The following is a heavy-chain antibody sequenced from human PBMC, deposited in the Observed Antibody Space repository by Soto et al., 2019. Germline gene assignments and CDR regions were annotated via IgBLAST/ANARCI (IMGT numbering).Heavy chain of an antibody. D-gene: IGHD2-2*01. CDR3: ARDQGQDIVVVPAANYFDY. CDR2: IWYDGSNK. Sequence: PGGSLRLSCAASGFTFSSYGMHWVRQAPGKGLEWVAVIWYDGSNKYYADSVKGRFTISRDNSKNTLYLQMNSLRAEDTAVYYCARDQGQDIVVVPAANYFDYWGQGTMVTVSS. CDR1: GFTFSSYG. V-gene: IGHV3-33*01. J-gene: IGHJ4*02.